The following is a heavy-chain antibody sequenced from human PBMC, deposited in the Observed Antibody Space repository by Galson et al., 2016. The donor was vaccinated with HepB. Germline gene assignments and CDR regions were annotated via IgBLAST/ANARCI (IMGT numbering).Heavy chain of an antibody. V-gene: IGHV3-48*02. Sequence: SLRLSCAASGFTFSSYSMNWVRQAPGKGLEWVSYIRSSSSTIYYADSVKGRFTISRDNAKNSLYLQMNSLRDEDTAVYYCARDSVSVDFWSGYYTGIGMDGWGQGTTVTVSS. D-gene: IGHD3-3*01. CDR2: IRSSSSTI. CDR3: ARDSVSVDFWSGYYTGIGMDG. CDR1: GFTFSSYS. J-gene: IGHJ6*02.